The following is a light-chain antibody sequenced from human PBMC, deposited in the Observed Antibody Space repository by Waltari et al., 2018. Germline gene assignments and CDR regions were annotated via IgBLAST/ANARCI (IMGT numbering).Light chain of an antibody. CDR3: CSFTSRSTWV. V-gene: IGLV2-14*01. Sequence: QSAPTQPSSVSGSPGPSSPIPCTGTRSHVGGYNYFPWYQQHPGKAPKLLIFDVSNRPSGVSNRFSGSKSGNTASLTISGLQAEDESDYYCCSFTSRSTWVFGGGTKLTVL. CDR1: RSHVGGYNY. J-gene: IGLJ3*02. CDR2: DVS.